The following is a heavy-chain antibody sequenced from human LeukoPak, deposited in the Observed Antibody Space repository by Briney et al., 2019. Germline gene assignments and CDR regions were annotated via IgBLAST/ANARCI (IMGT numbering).Heavy chain of an antibody. V-gene: IGHV3-23*01. Sequence: PGGSLRLSCAASGFTFSNYAMSWVRQAPGKGLEWVSAISGSGGSTYYADSVKGRFTISRDNSKNTLYLQMNSLRVEDTAVYYCARDEARGYDFRPQDHWGQGTLVSVSS. CDR3: ARDEARGYDFRPQDH. J-gene: IGHJ4*02. CDR2: ISGSGGST. D-gene: IGHD3-3*01. CDR1: GFTFSNYA.